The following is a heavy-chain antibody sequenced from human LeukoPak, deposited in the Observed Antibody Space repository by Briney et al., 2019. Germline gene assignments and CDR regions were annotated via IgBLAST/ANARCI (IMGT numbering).Heavy chain of an antibody. J-gene: IGHJ4*02. V-gene: IGHV1-2*02. CDR1: GYTFTGYY. CDR2: INPNSGGT. Sequence: ASVKVSCKASGYTFTGYYMHWVRQAPGQGLEWMGWINPNSGGTNYAQKFQGRVTMTRDTSISTAYMELSRLRSDDTAVYYCARADGLGSYYNLDYWGQGTLVTVSS. CDR3: ARADGLGSYYNLDY. D-gene: IGHD3-10*01.